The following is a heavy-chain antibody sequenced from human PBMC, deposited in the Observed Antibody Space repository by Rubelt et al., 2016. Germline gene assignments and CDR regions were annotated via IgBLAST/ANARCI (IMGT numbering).Heavy chain of an antibody. CDR3: VRQKGRLMDY. Sequence: QVQLQQWGAGLLKPSETLSLTCAVYGGSFSGYYWSWIRQPPGKGLEYVATIYHTGSTYSKPSLRSRVTISGDTSKNQFSLKMTCVTAADTAGYYCVRQKGRLMDYWGQGTLVTVSS. J-gene: IGHJ4*02. D-gene: IGHD3-16*01. CDR2: IYHTGST. V-gene: IGHV4-34*01. CDR1: GGSFSGYY.